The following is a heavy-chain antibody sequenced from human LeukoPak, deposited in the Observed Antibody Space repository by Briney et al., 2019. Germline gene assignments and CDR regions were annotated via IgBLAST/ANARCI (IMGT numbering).Heavy chain of an antibody. CDR1: GYTVTDLS. V-gene: IGHV1-24*01. J-gene: IGHJ4*02. D-gene: IGHD5-12*01. CDR2: FDPEDGET. Sequence: ASVKVSCKVSGYTVTDLSIHWVRQAPGKGLEWMGGFDPEDGETIYAQKFQGRVTMTEDASTDTAYTELSSLRSGDTAVYYCATARYSGYAYFDYWGQGILVTVSS. CDR3: ATARYSGYAYFDY.